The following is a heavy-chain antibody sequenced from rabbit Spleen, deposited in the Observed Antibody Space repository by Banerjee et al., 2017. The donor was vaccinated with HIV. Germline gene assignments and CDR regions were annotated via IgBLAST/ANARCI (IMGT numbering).Heavy chain of an antibody. D-gene: IGHD8-1*01. V-gene: IGHV1S7*01. CDR3: ARDGAGGSYFAL. CDR1: GFTLSSYY. Sequence: ESGGDLVQPGGSLKLSCKASGFTLSSYYMNWVRQAPGKGLEWIGYIDPVFGITYYANWVNGRFSISRENAQNTVFLQMTSLTAADTATYFCARDGAGGSYFALWGPGTLVTVS. J-gene: IGHJ4*01. CDR2: IDPVFGIT.